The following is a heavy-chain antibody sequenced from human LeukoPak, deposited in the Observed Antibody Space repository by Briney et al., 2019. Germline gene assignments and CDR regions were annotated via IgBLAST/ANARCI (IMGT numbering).Heavy chain of an antibody. V-gene: IGHV1-8*01. CDR1: GYTFTGYD. CDR3: ARGPPDIVVVVAANDAFDI. J-gene: IGHJ3*02. Sequence: ASVKVSCKASGYTFTGYDINWVRQATGQGLEWMGWMNPNSGNTGYAQKFQGRVTMTRNTSISTAYMELSSLRSEDTAVYYCARGPPDIVVVVAANDAFDIWGQGTMVTVSS. CDR2: MNPNSGNT. D-gene: IGHD2-15*01.